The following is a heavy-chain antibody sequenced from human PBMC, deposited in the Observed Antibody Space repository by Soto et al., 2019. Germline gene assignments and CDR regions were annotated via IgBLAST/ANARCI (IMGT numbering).Heavy chain of an antibody. Sequence: SETLSLTCTVSGGSIKSSSYYWGWIRQPPGKGLEWIGSIYYSGSAYYNPSLKSRVTISVDTSKNQFSLKLNSMTAADTAVYYCARHNYGSGSTYFDYWGQGTLVTVSS. V-gene: IGHV4-39*01. CDR3: ARHNYGSGSTYFDY. CDR1: GGSIKSSSYY. D-gene: IGHD3-10*01. J-gene: IGHJ4*02. CDR2: IYYSGSA.